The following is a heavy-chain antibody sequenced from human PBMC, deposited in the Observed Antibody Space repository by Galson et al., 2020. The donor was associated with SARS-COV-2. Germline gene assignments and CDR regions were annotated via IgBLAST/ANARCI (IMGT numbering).Heavy chain of an antibody. D-gene: IGHD6-13*01. J-gene: IGHJ4*02. V-gene: IGHV4-61*09. Sequence: SDTLSLTCTVPGGPISSASYYGNYSRQPAARGLEWIGHNYPSGSTNYNPSLKSRITISVDTSKNQFSLKLSSVTAADTAVYYCARGTIAAAGTLFDCWGQGTLVTVSS. CDR3: ARGTIAAAGTLFDC. CDR1: GGPISSASYY. CDR2: NYPSGST.